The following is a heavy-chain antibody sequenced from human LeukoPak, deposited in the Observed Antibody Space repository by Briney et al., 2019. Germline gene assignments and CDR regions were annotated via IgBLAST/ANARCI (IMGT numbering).Heavy chain of an antibody. J-gene: IGHJ4*02. D-gene: IGHD3-22*01. Sequence: SVKVSCKASGGTFSSYAISWVRQAPGQGLEWMGGIIPIFGTANYAQKLQGRVTMTTDTSTSTAYMELRSLRSDDTAVYYCARGAYYDSSGYSDYWGQGTLVTVSS. CDR1: GGTFSSYA. CDR3: ARGAYYDSSGYSDY. CDR2: IIPIFGTA. V-gene: IGHV1-69*05.